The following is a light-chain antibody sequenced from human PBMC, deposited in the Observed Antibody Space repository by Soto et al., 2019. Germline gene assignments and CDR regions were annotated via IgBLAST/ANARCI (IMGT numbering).Light chain of an antibody. CDR1: GSNVGASYD. CDR2: KNN. J-gene: IGLJ3*02. CDR3: QSYDNILSSPL. Sequence: QSVLTQPPSVSGAPGQTITMSCTGSGSNVGASYDVHWYQILPGAGPRLLIYKNNNRPSGVPDRFSGSKSGTSASLAITGLRAEDEADYYCQSYDNILSSPLFGGWTKVTVL. V-gene: IGLV1-40*01.